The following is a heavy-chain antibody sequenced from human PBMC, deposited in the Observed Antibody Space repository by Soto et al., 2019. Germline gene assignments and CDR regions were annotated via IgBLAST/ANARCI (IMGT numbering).Heavy chain of an antibody. J-gene: IGHJ5*02. CDR2: IIPLFGTT. V-gene: IGHV1-69*01. CDR3: ARAHGSSWYNWFGP. D-gene: IGHD3-3*01. CDR1: GGTFSNYG. Sequence: QVQLVQSGAELKKPGSSVKVSCKASGGTFSNYGISWVRQAPGQGLEWMGGIIPLFGTTNYPQKFKGRVTVTADESTSTAYMELSSLRFEDTAVYYCARAHGSSWYNWFGPWGQGTLVTVSS.